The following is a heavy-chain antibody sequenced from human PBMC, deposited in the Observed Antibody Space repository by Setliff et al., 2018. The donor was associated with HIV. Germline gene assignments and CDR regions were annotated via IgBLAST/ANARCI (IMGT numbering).Heavy chain of an antibody. CDR3: ARGGDWTLDY. J-gene: IGHJ4*02. V-gene: IGHV4-34*01. Sequence: SETLSLTCAVYGGSFSNHYWTWIRQPPGKGLEWIGEINPSESTHYNPSLKSRVTISVDTSKNQFSLILTSVTAADTAVYYCARGGDWTLDYWGRGSLVT. CDR1: GGSFSNHY. D-gene: IGHD2-21*02. CDR2: INPSEST.